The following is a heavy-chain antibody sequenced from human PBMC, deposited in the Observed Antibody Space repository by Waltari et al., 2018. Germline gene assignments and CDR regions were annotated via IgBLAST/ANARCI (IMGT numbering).Heavy chain of an antibody. CDR3: ARGDYDFWSGYSGYYYYYMDV. CDR1: GGSFSGYY. Sequence: QVQLQQWGAGLLKPSETLSLTCAVYGGSFSGYYWSWIRQPPGKGLEWIGEINHSGSTNYNPSRKSRVTRSVDTSKNQFSLKLNSVTAADTAVYYCARGDYDFWSGYSGYYYYYMDVWGKGTTVTISS. V-gene: IGHV4-34*01. J-gene: IGHJ6*03. D-gene: IGHD3-3*01. CDR2: INHSGST.